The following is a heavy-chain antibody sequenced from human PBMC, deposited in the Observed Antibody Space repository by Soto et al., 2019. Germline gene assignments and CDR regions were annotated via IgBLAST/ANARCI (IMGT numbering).Heavy chain of an antibody. Sequence: EVQLVESGGGLVKPGGSLRLSCVASGFTFSGYSINWVRQAPGKGLGWVSYISGPSIYIYYADSVKGRYTISRDNAKSAVYLQMNSLRGEDAAVYSCARGFRNGFNVWGQGSTVSVSS. CDR2: ISGPSIYI. J-gene: IGHJ6*02. CDR3: ARGFRNGFNV. V-gene: IGHV3-21*01. D-gene: IGHD2-8*01. CDR1: GFTFSGYS.